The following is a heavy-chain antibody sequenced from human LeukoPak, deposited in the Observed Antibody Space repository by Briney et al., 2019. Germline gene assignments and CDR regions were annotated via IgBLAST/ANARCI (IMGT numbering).Heavy chain of an antibody. CDR2: IKQDGSEK. J-gene: IGHJ4*02. V-gene: IGHV3-7*01. Sequence: GGFLRLSCAASGFTFSSYWMSWVRQAPGKGLEWVANIKQDGSEKYYVDSVKGRFTISRDNAKNSLYLQMNSLRAEDTAVYYCARVWGSGWYGGDYFDYWGQGTLVTVSS. D-gene: IGHD6-19*01. CDR1: GFTFSSYW. CDR3: ARVWGSGWYGGDYFDY.